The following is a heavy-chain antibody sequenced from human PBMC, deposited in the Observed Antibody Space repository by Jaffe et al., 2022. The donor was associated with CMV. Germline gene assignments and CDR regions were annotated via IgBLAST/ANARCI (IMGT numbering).Heavy chain of an antibody. CDR1: GGSTNSGSSY. J-gene: IGHJ6*03. CDR3: AKLSGPPGLEVSYYYYYYMDV. Sequence: LQLQESGPGLVKPSETLSLTCSVSGGSTNSGSSYWGWIRQPPGKGLEWIGSIYYTGSAYYSPSLKSRVTISVDTSKNQFSLSLSSVTAADTAVYYCAKLSGPPGLEVSYYYYYYMDVWGKGTTVTVSS. D-gene: IGHD1-26*01. V-gene: IGHV4-39*01. CDR2: IYYTGSA.